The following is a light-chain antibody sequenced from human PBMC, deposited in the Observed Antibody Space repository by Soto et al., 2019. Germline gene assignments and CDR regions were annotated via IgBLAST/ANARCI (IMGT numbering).Light chain of an antibody. CDR1: QSVSNNY. J-gene: IGKJ4*01. Sequence: EIVLTQSPGTLSLSPGERATLSCRASQSVSNNYLAWYQQKPGQAPRLLIYGASRRATGIPDRFSGSGSGTAFTLTISRLEPDDFGVYSCQQYGSSPRTFGGGTKVEIK. CDR3: QQYGSSPRT. V-gene: IGKV3-20*01. CDR2: GAS.